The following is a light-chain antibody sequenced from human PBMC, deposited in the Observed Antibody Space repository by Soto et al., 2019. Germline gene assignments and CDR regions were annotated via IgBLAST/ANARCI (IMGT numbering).Light chain of an antibody. CDR3: QQYNGYPT. Sequence: DIQMTQSPSTLSASVGDRVSITCRASQSISSWLAWYQQKPGKAPNLLIYDASSLESGAPSRFSGSGSGTEFTLTIRSLQSDDFATYFCQQYNGYPTFGQGTKLEIK. V-gene: IGKV1-5*01. CDR2: DAS. CDR1: QSISSW. J-gene: IGKJ2*01.